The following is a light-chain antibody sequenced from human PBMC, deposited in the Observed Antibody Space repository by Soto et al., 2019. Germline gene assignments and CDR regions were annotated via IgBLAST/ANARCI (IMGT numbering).Light chain of an antibody. V-gene: IGKV1-5*01. CDR1: QSISDY. J-gene: IGKJ1*01. CDR2: DAS. CDR3: QQYYTYWHM. Sequence: VHMTQSASTLSASVGYRVIITCRASQSISDYLAWYQQKQGKAPKLLIYDASNLESGVPSTFSGSGYGTEFNLTISSLQTDDFATYYCQQYYTYWHMFGQGTKVDIK.